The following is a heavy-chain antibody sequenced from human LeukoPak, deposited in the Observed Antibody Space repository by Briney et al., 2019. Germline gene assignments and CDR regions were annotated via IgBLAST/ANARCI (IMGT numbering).Heavy chain of an antibody. V-gene: IGHV3-23*01. CDR2: TSANGDTT. Sequence: GRSLRLSCAASGFAFSTYAIRWVSQAPGKGMELVSTTSANGDTTYYADSVRGRFTISRDNSKITLYLYMNSLRAEDAAVYYCAKDRAGYSIARGFDYWGQGTLVTVSS. D-gene: IGHD5-12*01. J-gene: IGHJ4*02. CDR1: GFAFSTYA. CDR3: AKDRAGYSIARGFDY.